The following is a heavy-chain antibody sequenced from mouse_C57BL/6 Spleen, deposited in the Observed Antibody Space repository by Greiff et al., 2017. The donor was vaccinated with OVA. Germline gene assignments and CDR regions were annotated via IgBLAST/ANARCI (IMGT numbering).Heavy chain of an antibody. D-gene: IGHD2-5*01. Sequence: QLQESGPELVKPGASVKISCKASGYSFTDYNMNWVKQSNGKSLEWIGVINPNYGTTSYNQKFKGKATLTVDQSSSTAYMQLNSLTSEDSAVYYCARSAYYSNPYAMDYWGQGTSVTVSS. CDR3: ARSAYYSNPYAMDY. CDR2: INPNYGTT. CDR1: GYSFTDYN. J-gene: IGHJ4*01. V-gene: IGHV1-39*01.